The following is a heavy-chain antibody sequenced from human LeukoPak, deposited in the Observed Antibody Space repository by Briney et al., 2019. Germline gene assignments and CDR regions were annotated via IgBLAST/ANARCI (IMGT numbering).Heavy chain of an antibody. V-gene: IGHV1-18*04. CDR1: GYTFTSYG. Sequence: ASVKVSCKASGYTFTSYGISWVPQAPGQGLEWMGWISAYNGNTNYAQKLQGRVTMTTDTSTSTAYMELRSLRSDDTAVYYCARDRWQQLGPDYGMDVWGKGTTVTVSS. CDR2: ISAYNGNT. D-gene: IGHD6-13*01. J-gene: IGHJ6*04. CDR3: ARDRWQQLGPDYGMDV.